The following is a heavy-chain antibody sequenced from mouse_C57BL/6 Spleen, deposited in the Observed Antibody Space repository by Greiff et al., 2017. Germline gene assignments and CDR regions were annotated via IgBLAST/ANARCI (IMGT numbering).Heavy chain of an antibody. Sequence: QVHVKQPGAELVMPGASVKLSCKASGYTFTSYWMHWVKQRPGQGLEWIGEIDPSDSSTNYNQKFKGKSTLTVDKSSSTAYMQLSSLTSEDSAVYYCALYYYGSSYVYAMDYWGQGTSVTVSS. J-gene: IGHJ4*01. CDR2: IDPSDSST. CDR3: ALYYYGSSYVYAMDY. V-gene: IGHV1-69*01. D-gene: IGHD1-1*01. CDR1: GYTFTSYW.